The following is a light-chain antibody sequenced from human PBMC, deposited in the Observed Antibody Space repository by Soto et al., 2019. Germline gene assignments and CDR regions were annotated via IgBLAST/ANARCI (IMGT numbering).Light chain of an antibody. J-gene: IGLJ1*01. V-gene: IGLV2-14*01. CDR3: SSYTTSYFYV. CDR1: GRDIGAYDY. CDR2: GVK. Sequence: QSVLTQPASVSGSPGQSITISCTGSGRDIGAYDYVSWYQQHPGKAPKLIIYGVKNRPSGVSNRFSASKSAFTASLTFSGLQTEDEADYYCSSYTTSYFYVFGPGTELTVL.